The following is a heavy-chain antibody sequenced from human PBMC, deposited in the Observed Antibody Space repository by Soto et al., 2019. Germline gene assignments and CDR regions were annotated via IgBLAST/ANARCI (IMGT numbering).Heavy chain of an antibody. Sequence: PGGSLRLSCAAPGFIFTTYAMSWVRQTPGKGLEWVSTVSGSGDNTYYADSVKGRFTISRDNSKNTLYLQMYSLRAEDTAVYYCAKDPLMVPSGIDYWGQGTLVTVSS. CDR2: VSGSGDNT. CDR1: GFIFTTYA. V-gene: IGHV3-23*01. CDR3: AKDPLMVPSGIDY. D-gene: IGHD2-8*01. J-gene: IGHJ4*02.